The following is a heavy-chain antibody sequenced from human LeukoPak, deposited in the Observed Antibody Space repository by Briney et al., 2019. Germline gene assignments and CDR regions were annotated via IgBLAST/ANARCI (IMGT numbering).Heavy chain of an antibody. V-gene: IGHV3-23*01. Sequence: GGSLRLSCAASGFTFSSYAMSWVRQAPGKGLEWVSAISGSGGSTYYADSVKGRFTISRDNSKNTLYLQMNSLRAEDTAVYYCAKTDYYGSGSYKWEYFQHWGQGTLVTVSS. CDR2: ISGSGGST. CDR3: AKTDYYGSGSYKWEYFQH. J-gene: IGHJ1*01. D-gene: IGHD3-10*01. CDR1: GFTFSSYA.